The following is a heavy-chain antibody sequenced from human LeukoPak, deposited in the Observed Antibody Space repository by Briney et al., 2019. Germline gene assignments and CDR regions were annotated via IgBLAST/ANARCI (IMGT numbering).Heavy chain of an antibody. V-gene: IGHV1-8*01. CDR3: AVHLPVDYLDR. CDR2: MNSYSGNT. Sequence: SVKVSCKASGYAFNIYEINWVRQATGRGLDWMGWMNSYSGNTVLAQKFQGRVTMTRNTSITTAYMELSSLRFEDTAVYYCAVHLPVDYLDRWGQGPLVTVSS. J-gene: IGHJ4*02. CDR1: GYAFNIYE.